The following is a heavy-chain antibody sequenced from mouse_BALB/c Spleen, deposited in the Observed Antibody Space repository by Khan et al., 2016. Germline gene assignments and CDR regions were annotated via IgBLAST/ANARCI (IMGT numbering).Heavy chain of an antibody. Sequence: QVQLKQSGAELARPGASVKLSCKASGYTFTTYWMQWVKQRPGQGLEWIGTIYPGDGDTRYTQKFKGKASLTADKSSSTAYMQLSSLASEDSAVYDCARGAVDAMDYWGQGTSVTVSS. D-gene: IGHD1-1*02. CDR3: ARGAVDAMDY. CDR2: IYPGDGDT. CDR1: GYTFTTYW. V-gene: IGHV1-87*01. J-gene: IGHJ4*01.